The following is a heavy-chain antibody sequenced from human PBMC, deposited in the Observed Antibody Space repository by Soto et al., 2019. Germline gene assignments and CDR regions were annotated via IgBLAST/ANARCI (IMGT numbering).Heavy chain of an antibody. Sequence: QITLKESGPTLVKPTQTLTLTCTFSGFSLSTRGVGVGWIRQPPGKALEWLALIYWDDDKRYSPSLKNRLTITKDTSKNQVVLTLTSMDPVDTATYYCVHRRGYDTTLGPFDIWGQGTMVTVSS. CDR3: VHRRGYDTTLGPFDI. CDR2: IYWDDDK. CDR1: GFSLSTRGVG. J-gene: IGHJ3*02. D-gene: IGHD3-22*01. V-gene: IGHV2-5*02.